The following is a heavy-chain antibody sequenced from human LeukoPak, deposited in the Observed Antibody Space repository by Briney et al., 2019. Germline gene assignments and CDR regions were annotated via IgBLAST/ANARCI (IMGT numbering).Heavy chain of an antibody. V-gene: IGHV3-20*04. Sequence: PSETLSLTCTVSGGSISSYYWSWVRQAPGKGLEWVSGINWNGGSTGYADSVKGRFTISRDNAKNSLYLQMNSPRAEDTALYYCARDRRTTVVTSFDYWGQGTLVTVSS. J-gene: IGHJ4*02. CDR3: ARDRRTTVVTSFDY. D-gene: IGHD4-23*01. CDR2: INWNGGST. CDR1: GGSISSYY.